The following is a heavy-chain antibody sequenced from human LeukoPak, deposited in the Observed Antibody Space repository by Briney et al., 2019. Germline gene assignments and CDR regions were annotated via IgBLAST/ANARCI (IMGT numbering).Heavy chain of an antibody. CDR1: GGTFSSYA. Sequence: ASVKVSCKASGGTFSSYAISWVRQAPGQGLEWMGGIIPIFGTANYAQKFQGRVTITADKSTSTAYMELSSLRSEDTAVYYCASTNYCTNGVCSTYYYYMDVWGKGTTVTVSS. J-gene: IGHJ6*03. CDR2: IIPIFGTA. V-gene: IGHV1-69*06. CDR3: ASTNYCTNGVCSTYYYYMDV. D-gene: IGHD2-8*01.